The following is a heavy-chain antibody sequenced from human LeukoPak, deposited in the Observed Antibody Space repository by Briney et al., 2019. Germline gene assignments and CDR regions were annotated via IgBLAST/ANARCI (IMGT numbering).Heavy chain of an antibody. D-gene: IGHD6-19*01. Sequence: PSETLSLTCTVSGGSITGYYWSWLRQSPGKRLEWIGYIYYSGSTNYNPSLKTRVAMSVDTSKNQFSLKLSSVTAADTAVYYCARDRGAGAVAGNFDYWGQGTLVTVSS. CDR1: GGSITGYY. CDR2: IYYSGST. CDR3: ARDRGAGAVAGNFDY. J-gene: IGHJ4*02. V-gene: IGHV4-59*01.